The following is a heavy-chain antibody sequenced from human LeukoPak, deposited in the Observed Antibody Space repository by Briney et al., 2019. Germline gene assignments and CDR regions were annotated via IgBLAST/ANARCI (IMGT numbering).Heavy chain of an antibody. Sequence: SSETLSLTCTVSGGSISSGGYYWSWIRQPPGKGLEWIGEINHSGSTNYNPSLKSRVTISVDTSKNQFSLKLSSVTAADTAVYYCARRSARYCSGGSCVHRPFDIWGQGTMVTVSS. V-gene: IGHV4-39*07. D-gene: IGHD2-15*01. CDR2: INHSGST. CDR3: ARRSARYCSGGSCVHRPFDI. CDR1: GGSISSGGYY. J-gene: IGHJ3*02.